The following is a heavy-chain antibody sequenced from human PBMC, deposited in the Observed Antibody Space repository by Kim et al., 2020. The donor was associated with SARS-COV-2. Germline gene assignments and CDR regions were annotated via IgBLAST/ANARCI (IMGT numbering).Heavy chain of an antibody. CDR3: AKEGAADPLDGMDV. CDR1: GFTFSSYA. CDR2: ISGSGGST. Sequence: GGSLRLSCVASGFTFSSYAMSWVRQAPGKGLEWVSAISGSGGSTYYADSVKGRFTISRDNAKNTLYLQMNSLRAEDTAVYYCAKEGAADPLDGMDVWGQGPTVTVSS. V-gene: IGHV3-23*01. D-gene: IGHD1-26*01. J-gene: IGHJ6*02.